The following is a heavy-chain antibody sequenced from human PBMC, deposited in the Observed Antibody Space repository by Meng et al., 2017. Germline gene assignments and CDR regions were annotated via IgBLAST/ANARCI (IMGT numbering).Heavy chain of an antibody. CDR2: IYTSGST. V-gene: IGHV4-4*07. J-gene: IGHJ3*02. CDR3: ARRAFWTFDI. CDR1: GGSISSYY. D-gene: IGHD3-3*01. Sequence: GSLRLSCTVSGGSISSYYWSWIRQPAGKGLEWIGRIYTSGSTNYNPSLKSRVTMSVDTSKNQFSLKLSSVTAADTAVYYCARRAFWTFDIWGQGTMVTVSS.